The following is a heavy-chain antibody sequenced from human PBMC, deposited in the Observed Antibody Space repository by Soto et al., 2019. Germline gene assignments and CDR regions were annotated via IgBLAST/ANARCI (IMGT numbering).Heavy chain of an antibody. Sequence: HPGGSLRLSCAASGFTFSSYAMSWVRQAPGKGLEWVSAISGSGGSTYYTDSVKGRFTISRDNSKNTLYLQMNSLRAEDTAVYYCAKDEGYSSSWYDTKGLNWFDPWGQGTLVTVSS. CDR3: AKDEGYSSSWYDTKGLNWFDP. CDR2: ISGSGGST. CDR1: GFTFSSYA. J-gene: IGHJ5*02. V-gene: IGHV3-23*01. D-gene: IGHD6-13*01.